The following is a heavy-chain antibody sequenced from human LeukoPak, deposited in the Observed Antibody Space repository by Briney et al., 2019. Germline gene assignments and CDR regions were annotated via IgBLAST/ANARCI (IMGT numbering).Heavy chain of an antibody. CDR2: INTHNGYS. Sequence: ASVKVSCKTSGYTFTSSGITWVRQAPGQGLEWMGWINTHNGYSKYAQRLQGRVTMTADTSTSTAYMELSSLTSDDTAVYFCAKNTTGGYSDSRGQGTLVTVSS. D-gene: IGHD2-15*01. CDR3: AKNTTGGYSDS. J-gene: IGHJ4*02. V-gene: IGHV1-18*01. CDR1: GYTFTSSG.